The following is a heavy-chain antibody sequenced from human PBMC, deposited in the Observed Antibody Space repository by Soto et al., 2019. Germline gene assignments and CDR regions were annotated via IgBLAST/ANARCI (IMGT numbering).Heavy chain of an antibody. CDR3: ASTYSSGWPFDY. V-gene: IGHV3-48*02. CDR1: GFTFSSYS. Sequence: EVQLVESGGGLVQPGGSLRLSCAASGFTFSSYSMNWVPQAPGKGLEWGAYISSSSSTIYYADSVKGRFTISRDNAKNSLYLHMNSLRDEDTAVYYCASTYSSGWPFDYWGQGTLVTVSS. J-gene: IGHJ4*02. CDR2: ISSSSSTI. D-gene: IGHD6-19*01.